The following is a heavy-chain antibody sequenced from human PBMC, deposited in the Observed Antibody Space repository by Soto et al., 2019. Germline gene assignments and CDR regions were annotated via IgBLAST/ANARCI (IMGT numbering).Heavy chain of an antibody. CDR2: IDPSDSYT. Sequence: GESLKISCKGSGYSFTSYWISWVRQMPGKGLEWMGRIDPSDSYTNYSPSFQGHVTISADKSISTAYLQWSSLKASDTAMYYCARQPPGENWLDPWGQGALVTVYS. J-gene: IGHJ5*02. V-gene: IGHV5-10-1*01. CDR3: ARQPPGENWLDP. CDR1: GYSFTSYW.